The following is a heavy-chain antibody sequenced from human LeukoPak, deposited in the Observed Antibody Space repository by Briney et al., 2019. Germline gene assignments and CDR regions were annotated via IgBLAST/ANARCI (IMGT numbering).Heavy chain of an antibody. V-gene: IGHV4-38-2*02. CDR2: IYHSGST. J-gene: IGHJ4*02. D-gene: IGHD1-26*01. CDR3: ARVGQWELLRGFYFDY. CDR1: GYSISSGYY. Sequence: SETLSLTCTVSGYSISSGYYWGWIRPPPGTGLEWIGNIYHSGSTYYNPYLKSRVTISVDTSKNQFSLKLSSVTAADTAVYYCARVGQWELLRGFYFDYWGQGTLVTVSS.